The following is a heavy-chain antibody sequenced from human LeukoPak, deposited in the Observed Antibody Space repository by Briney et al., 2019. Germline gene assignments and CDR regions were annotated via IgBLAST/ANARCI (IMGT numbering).Heavy chain of an antibody. Sequence: PSETLSLTCTASGGSISSYYWSWIRQPPGKGLEWIGYIYYSGSTNYNPSLKSRVTISVDTSKNQFSLKLSSVTAADTAVYYCAREVGYCSSTSCSAVMDVWGQGTTVTVPS. J-gene: IGHJ6*02. CDR2: IYYSGST. V-gene: IGHV4-59*01. CDR1: GGSISSYY. D-gene: IGHD2-2*01. CDR3: AREVGYCSSTSCSAVMDV.